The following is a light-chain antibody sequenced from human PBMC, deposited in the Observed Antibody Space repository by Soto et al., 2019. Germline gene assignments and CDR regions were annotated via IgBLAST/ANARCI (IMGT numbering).Light chain of an antibody. CDR2: DAY. J-gene: IGKJ3*01. CDR3: QKSENSPT. V-gene: IGKV1-33*01. CDR1: HDVGNA. Sequence: PITHSPSTRSASVVDRVTITCQASHDVGNALNWYQDKPGQDPKLVIYDAYNLETGVPSTFSGNGYGTDFTFTIISLRPEEVATYYCQKSENSPTFGPGTNVEI.